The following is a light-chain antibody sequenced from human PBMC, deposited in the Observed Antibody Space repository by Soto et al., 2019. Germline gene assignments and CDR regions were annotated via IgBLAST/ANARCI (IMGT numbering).Light chain of an antibody. CDR3: QHRGDWPLT. V-gene: IGKV3-11*01. CDR2: DAL. CDR1: QTGSRI. Sequence: EVVLTQSPATLSLSPGQRDTLFCRASQTGSRILAWYHQRPGQAPRLLIYDALYRATGIPDRFSGSGSGTDFTLTISSREPQDFGVYYCQHRGDWPLTFGQGTRLEVK. J-gene: IGKJ1*01.